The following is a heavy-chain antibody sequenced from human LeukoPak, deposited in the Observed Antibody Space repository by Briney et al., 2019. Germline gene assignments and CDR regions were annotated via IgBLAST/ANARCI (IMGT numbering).Heavy chain of an antibody. CDR2: IYYSGST. CDR3: ARGAGDGYKLRYYYGMDV. V-gene: IGHV4-59*01. D-gene: IGHD5-24*01. Sequence: PSETLSLTCTVSGGSISSYYWSWIRQPPGKGLEWIGYIYYSGSTNYNPSLKSRVTISVDTSKNQFSLKLSSVTAADTAVYYCARGAGDGYKLRYYYGMDVWGQGTTVTVSS. CDR1: GGSISSYY. J-gene: IGHJ6*02.